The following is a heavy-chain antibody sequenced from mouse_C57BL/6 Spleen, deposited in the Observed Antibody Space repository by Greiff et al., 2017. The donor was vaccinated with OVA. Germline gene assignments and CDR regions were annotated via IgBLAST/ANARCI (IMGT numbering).Heavy chain of an antibody. J-gene: IGHJ1*03. CDR3: ARHIDGYNWYFDV. CDR1: GYTFTSYW. D-gene: IGHD2-3*01. CDR2: IYPGSGST. Sequence: QVQLQQPGAELVKPGASVKMSCKASGYTFTSYWITWVKQRLGQGLEWIGDIYPGSGSTNYNEKFKSKATLTVDTSSSTAYMQLSSLTSEDSAVYYCARHIDGYNWYFDVWGTGTTVTVSS. V-gene: IGHV1-55*01.